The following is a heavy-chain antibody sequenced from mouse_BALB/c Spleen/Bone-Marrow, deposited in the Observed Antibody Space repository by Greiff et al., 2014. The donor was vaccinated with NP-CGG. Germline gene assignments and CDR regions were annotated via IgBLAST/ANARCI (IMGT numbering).Heavy chain of an antibody. Sequence: VQRVESEPGLVAPSQSLSITCTVSGFSLSRYSVHWVRQPPGKGLEWLGMIWGGGSTDYNSALKSRLSISKDNSKSQVFLKMNSLQTDDTAMYYCARLYGNYGGYFDYWGQGTTLTVSS. D-gene: IGHD2-10*02. CDR2: IWGGGST. V-gene: IGHV2-6-4*01. CDR1: GFSLSRYS. CDR3: ARLYGNYGGYFDY. J-gene: IGHJ2*01.